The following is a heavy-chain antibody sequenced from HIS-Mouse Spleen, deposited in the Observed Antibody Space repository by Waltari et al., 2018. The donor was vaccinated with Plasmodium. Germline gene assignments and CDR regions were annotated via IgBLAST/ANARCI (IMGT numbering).Heavy chain of an antibody. J-gene: IGHJ4*02. D-gene: IGHD6-19*01. CDR3: ARLSIAVAGNFDY. CDR1: GGSISSSRHY. CDR2: IYYSGST. Sequence: QLQLQESGPGLVKPTETLSLTCPGSGGSISSSRHYWDWIRQPPGKGLEWIGSIYYSGSTYYNPSLKSRVTISVDTSKNQFSLKLSSVTAADTAVYYCARLSIAVAGNFDYWGQGTLVTVSS. V-gene: IGHV4-39*01.